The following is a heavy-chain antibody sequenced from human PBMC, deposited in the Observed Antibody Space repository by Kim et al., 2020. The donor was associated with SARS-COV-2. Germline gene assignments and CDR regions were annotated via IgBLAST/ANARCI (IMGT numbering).Heavy chain of an antibody. CDR1: GFTFSRYG. CDR3: ARGCSGDNCYSGY. D-gene: IGHD2-15*01. CDR2: IWYDGSNK. J-gene: IGHJ4*02. Sequence: GGSLRLSCAASGFTFSRYGMPWVRQAPGKGLEWVAYIWYDGSNKYYADSVKGRFTISRDNSKNTLYLQMNSLRAEDTAVYYCARGCSGDNCYSGYWGQGNRVTVSS. V-gene: IGHV3-33*01.